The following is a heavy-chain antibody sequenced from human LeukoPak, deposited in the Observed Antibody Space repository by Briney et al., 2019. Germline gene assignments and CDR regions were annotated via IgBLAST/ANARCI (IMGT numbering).Heavy chain of an antibody. CDR1: GFTFSSYW. V-gene: IGHV3-7*01. CDR2: IKQGGGEK. CDR3: TRLGGSYYTY. D-gene: IGHD1-26*01. Sequence: PGGSLRLSCAASGFTFSSYWMSWVRQAPGKGLEWVANIKQGGGEKYYVDSVKGRFTISRDNAKNSLFLQMNSLRAEDTAVYYCTRLGGSYYTYWGQGTLVTVSS. J-gene: IGHJ4*02.